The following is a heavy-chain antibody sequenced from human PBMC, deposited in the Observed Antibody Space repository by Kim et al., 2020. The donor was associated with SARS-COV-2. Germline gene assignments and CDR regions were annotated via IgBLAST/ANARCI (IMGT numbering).Heavy chain of an antibody. D-gene: IGHD6-13*01. CDR1: GFTFSDYY. J-gene: IGHJ4*02. CDR3: ARRNHVPRPSSSWYEDY. CDR2: ISSSSSNT. V-gene: IGHV3-11*03. Sequence: GGSLRLSCAASGFTFSDYYMSWIRQAPGKGLEWVSSISSSSSNTNYADSVKGRFTITRDNANNALYLQMNSLRAEDTAVYYCARRNHVPRPSSSWYEDYWGQGTLVTVSS.